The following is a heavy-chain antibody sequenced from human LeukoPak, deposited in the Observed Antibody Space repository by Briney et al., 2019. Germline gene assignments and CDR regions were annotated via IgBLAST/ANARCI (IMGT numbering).Heavy chain of an antibody. V-gene: IGHV3-30*02. Sequence: QPGGSLRLSCAASGFTFSGYGMHWVRQAPGKGLEWVALIWYDGSNKYYVDSVKGRFTISRDNSKNMLYLQMDSLSAEDTAVYFCARDDYGMDVWGQGTTVTVSS. CDR3: ARDDYGMDV. CDR2: IWYDGSNK. J-gene: IGHJ6*02. CDR1: GFTFSGYG.